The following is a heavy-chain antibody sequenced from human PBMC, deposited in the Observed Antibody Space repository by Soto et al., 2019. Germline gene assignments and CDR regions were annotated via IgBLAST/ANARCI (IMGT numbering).Heavy chain of an antibody. J-gene: IGHJ3*01. CDR2: INAGNGNT. D-gene: IGHD6-19*01. V-gene: IGHV1-3*01. CDR1: GYTFTSYA. CDR3: ARRKQWRTGHDDFDV. Sequence: ASVRVSCKASGYTFTSYAMHLVRQAPGQRLEWMGWINAGNGNTKYSQKFQGRVTITRDTSASTAYMELRSLRSDDTAVYFCARRKQWRTGHDDFDVWGQGTVVTVSS.